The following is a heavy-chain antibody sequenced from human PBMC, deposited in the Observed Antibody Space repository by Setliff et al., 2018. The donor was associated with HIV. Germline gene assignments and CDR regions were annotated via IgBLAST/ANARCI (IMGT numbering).Heavy chain of an antibody. CDR3: VKDGGMGVYYMDV. CDR2: VGGGRFET. CDR1: GFTFKNYA. V-gene: IGHV3-23*01. J-gene: IGHJ6*03. D-gene: IGHD1-26*01. Sequence: GGSLRLSCVASGFTFKNYAMNWVRQAPGKGLEWVSHVGGGRFETYYADSVQGRFTVSRDDSNSAIYLQMESLRAEDTALYYCVKDGGMGVYYMDVWGKGTTVTVSS.